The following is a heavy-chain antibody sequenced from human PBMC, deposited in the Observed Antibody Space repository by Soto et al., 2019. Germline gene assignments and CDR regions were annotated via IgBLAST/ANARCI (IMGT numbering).Heavy chain of an antibody. D-gene: IGHD3-16*02. V-gene: IGHV3-48*01. CDR1: GFTFSSYS. Sequence: EVQLVESGGGLVQPGGSLRLSCAASGFTFSSYSMNWVRQAPGKGLEWVSYISSSSSTIYYADSVKGRFTISRDNAKNSRYLQMNSLRAEDTAVYYCARVGQFIAYYYYMDVWGKGTTVTVSS. J-gene: IGHJ6*03. CDR2: ISSSSSTI. CDR3: ARVGQFIAYYYYMDV.